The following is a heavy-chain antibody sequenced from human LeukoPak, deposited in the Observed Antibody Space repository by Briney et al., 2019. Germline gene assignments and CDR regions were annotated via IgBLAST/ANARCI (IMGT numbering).Heavy chain of an antibody. D-gene: IGHD2-2*01. Sequence: GGSLRLSCAASGFTFSSYWMHWVRQAPGKGLVGVSRINSDGSSTIYADSVTGRFTISRDNAKNTLYLQMNSLRAEDTAVYYCAKHCSSTSCIDYWGQGTLVTVSS. CDR1: GFTFSSYW. J-gene: IGHJ4*02. V-gene: IGHV3-74*01. CDR2: INSDGSST. CDR3: AKHCSSTSCIDY.